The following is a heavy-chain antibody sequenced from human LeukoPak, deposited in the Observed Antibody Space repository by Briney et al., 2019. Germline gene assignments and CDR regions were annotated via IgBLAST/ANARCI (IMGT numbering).Heavy chain of an antibody. CDR1: GFTFSTYG. Sequence: PGGSLRLSCAASGFTFSTYGMHWVRQAPGKGLEWVTFIRSDANKKYYADSVKGRFAISRDTSKNTLYLQMNSLNAEDTAVYYCARDQGAYYYGSVLDYWGKGTLVTVSS. V-gene: IGHV3-30*02. J-gene: IGHJ4*02. CDR2: IRSDANKK. D-gene: IGHD3-10*01. CDR3: ARDQGAYYYGSVLDY.